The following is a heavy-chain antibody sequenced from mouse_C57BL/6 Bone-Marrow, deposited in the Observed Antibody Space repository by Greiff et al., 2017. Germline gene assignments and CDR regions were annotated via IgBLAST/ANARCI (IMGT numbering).Heavy chain of an antibody. CDR2: IRNKANGYTT. D-gene: IGHD2-4*01. CDR1: GFTFTDYY. J-gene: IGHJ1*03. Sequence: DVMLVESGGGLVQPGGSLSLSCAASGFTFTDYYMSWVRQPPGKALEWLGFIRNKANGYTTEYSASVKGRFTISRDNSQSILYLQMNARRAEDSATYYCARYMRVRGLYYDYDGRYFDVWGTGTTVTVSS. V-gene: IGHV7-3*01. CDR3: ARYMRVRGLYYDYDGRYFDV.